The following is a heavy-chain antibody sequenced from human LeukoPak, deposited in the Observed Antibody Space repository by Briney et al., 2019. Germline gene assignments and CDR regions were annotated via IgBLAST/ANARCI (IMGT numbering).Heavy chain of an antibody. CDR2: ISAYNGNT. D-gene: IGHD3-9*01. CDR1: GYTFTSYG. V-gene: IGHV1-18*04. J-gene: IGHJ4*02. Sequence: ASVKVSCKASGYTFTSYGISWVRQAPGQGLEWMGWISAYNGNTNYAQKLQGRVTMTTDTSTSTAYMELRSLGSDDTAVYYCARGDYDILTGYYSFDYWGQGTLVTVSS. CDR3: ARGDYDILTGYYSFDY.